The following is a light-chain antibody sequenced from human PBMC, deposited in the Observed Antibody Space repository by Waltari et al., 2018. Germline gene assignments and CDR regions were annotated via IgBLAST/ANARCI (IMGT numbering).Light chain of an antibody. V-gene: IGKV3-11*01. J-gene: IGKJ4*01. CDR2: EAS. CDR1: QSVNHY. Sequence: EIVLTQSPATLSLSPGERATLSCRASQSVNHYLAWYQQKPGQAPRLLIYEASNRATGIPARFSGSVSGTDFTLTISGLEPEDFAVYYCQQCGSWPPLTFGGGTKVEIK. CDR3: QQCGSWPPLT.